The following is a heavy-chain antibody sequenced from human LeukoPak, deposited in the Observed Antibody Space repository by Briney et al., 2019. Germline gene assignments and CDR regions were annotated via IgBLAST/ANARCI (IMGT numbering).Heavy chain of an antibody. J-gene: IGHJ4*02. CDR1: GYTFTSYG. CDR2: ISAYSGNT. CDR3: ARDSDYYDSSGYYLVYFDY. V-gene: IGHV1-18*01. D-gene: IGHD3-22*01. Sequence: ASVKVSCKASGYTFTSYGISWVRQAPGQGLEWMGWISAYSGNTNYAQKLQGRVTMTTDTSTSTAYMELRSLRSDDTAVYYCARDSDYYDSSGYYLVYFDYWGQGTLVTVSS.